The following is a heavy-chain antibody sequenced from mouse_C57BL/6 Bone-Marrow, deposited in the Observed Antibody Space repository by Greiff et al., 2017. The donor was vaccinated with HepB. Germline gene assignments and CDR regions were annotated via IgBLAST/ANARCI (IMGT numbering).Heavy chain of an antibody. Sequence: QVQLKQPGAELVMPGASVKLSFQASGYTFTSYWMHWVKQRPGQGLEWIGEIDPSDSYTNYNQKFKGKSTLTVDKSSSTAYMQLSSLTSEDSAVYYCARGGWGLPSFDVWGTGTTVTVSS. CDR2: IDPSDSYT. CDR1: GYTFTSYW. J-gene: IGHJ1*03. V-gene: IGHV1-69*01. CDR3: ARGGWGLPSFDV. D-gene: IGHD2-2*01.